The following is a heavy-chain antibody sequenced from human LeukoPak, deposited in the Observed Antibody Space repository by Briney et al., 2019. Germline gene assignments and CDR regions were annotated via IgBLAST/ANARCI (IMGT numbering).Heavy chain of an antibody. D-gene: IGHD3-22*01. CDR1: GGSIRSSYYY. CDR3: ARENDSSGFFDY. J-gene: IGHJ4*02. V-gene: IGHV4-39*02. Sequence: SETLSLTCTVSGGSIRSSYYYWGWIRQPPGKGLEWIGSIYDSGSTYYNPSLKSRVTISVDTSKNQFSLKLNSVTAADTAVYYCARENDSSGFFDYWGQGTLVTVSS. CDR2: IYDSGST.